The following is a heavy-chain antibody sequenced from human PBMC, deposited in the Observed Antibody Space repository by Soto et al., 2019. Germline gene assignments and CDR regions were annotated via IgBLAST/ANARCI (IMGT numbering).Heavy chain of an antibody. CDR3: ARRIQLWYYFDY. V-gene: IGHV3-33*01. CDR1: GFTFSSYG. Sequence: PGGSLRLSCAASGFTFSSYGMHWVRQAPGKGLEWVAVIWYDGSNKYYVDSVKGRFTISRDNAKNSLYLQMNSLRAEDTAVYYCARRIQLWYYFDYWGQGTLVTVSS. CDR2: IWYDGSNK. J-gene: IGHJ4*02. D-gene: IGHD5-18*01.